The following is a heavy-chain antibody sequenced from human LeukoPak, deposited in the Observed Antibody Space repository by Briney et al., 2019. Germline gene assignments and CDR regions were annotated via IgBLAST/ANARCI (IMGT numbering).Heavy chain of an antibody. V-gene: IGHV3-9*01. D-gene: IGHD3-22*01. CDR3: ARGVDYYDSSGPDI. CDR2: ISWNTGGI. J-gene: IGHJ3*02. CDR1: GFTFDNYA. Sequence: GRSLRLSCAASGFTFDNYAMHWVRQAPGKGLEWVSGISWNTGGIGYADSVKGRFTISRDNAKNSLYLQMNSLRAEDTAVYYCARGVDYYDSSGPDIWGQGTMVTVSS.